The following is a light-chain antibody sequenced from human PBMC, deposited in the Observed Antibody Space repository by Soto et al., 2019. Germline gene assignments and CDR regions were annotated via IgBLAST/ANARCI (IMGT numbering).Light chain of an antibody. V-gene: IGKV1-16*02. CDR2: GAS. J-gene: IGKJ4*01. CDR1: QGINDD. CDR3: QQYSRYPLT. Sequence: DIQMTQSPPSVSASVGDRVTITCRASQGINDDCLAWFQQKPGKAPKSLIYGASSLLSGVPSKFSASGSGTDFTLTISSLQPEDFATYYCQQYSRYPLTFRGGTTVEIK.